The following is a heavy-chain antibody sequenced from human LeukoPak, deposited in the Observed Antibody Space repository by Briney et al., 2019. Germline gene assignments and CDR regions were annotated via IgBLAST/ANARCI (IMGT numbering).Heavy chain of an antibody. CDR3: ARGGDYDFWSGEDYYYYMDV. J-gene: IGHJ6*03. CDR1: GFTFSSYA. D-gene: IGHD3-3*01. Sequence: GRSLRLSCAASGFTFSSYAMHWVRQAPGKGLEWVAVISYDGSNKYYADSVKGRFTISRDNSKNTLYLQMNSQRAEDTAVYYCARGGDYDFWSGEDYYYYMDVWGKGTTVTVSS. CDR2: ISYDGSNK. V-gene: IGHV3-30-3*01.